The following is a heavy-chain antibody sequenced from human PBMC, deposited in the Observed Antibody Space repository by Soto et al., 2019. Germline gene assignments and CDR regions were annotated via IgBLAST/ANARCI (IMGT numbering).Heavy chain of an antibody. CDR1: GFTFSSFW. CDR2: INTDGSST. J-gene: IGHJ4*02. V-gene: IGHV3-74*01. CDR3: AQRGVDTLGLSY. D-gene: IGHD3-10*01. Sequence: EVQLVESGGGVVQPGGSLRLSCAVSGFTFSSFWMHWVRQAPGGGLVWVSRINTDGSSTSYADSVKGRFTISRDNANNTPYLQMNPLRVQDTAMYYCAQRGVDTLGLSYWGQGPLVTVSS.